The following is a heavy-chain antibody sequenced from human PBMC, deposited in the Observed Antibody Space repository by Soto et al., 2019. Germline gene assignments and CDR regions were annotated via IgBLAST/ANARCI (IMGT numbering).Heavy chain of an antibody. D-gene: IGHD3-10*01. CDR1: GVTFTSYA. Sequence: ASVKVSCAASGVTFTSYAMTWVRQVPGEGLQWVSSISKSGDSTYYADSVKGRFTTSRDNSKNTLYLQMNSLRAEDTAIYYCAKGSFGFDYWGQGTLVTV. CDR3: AKGSFGFDY. V-gene: IGHV3-23*01. CDR2: ISKSGDST. J-gene: IGHJ4*02.